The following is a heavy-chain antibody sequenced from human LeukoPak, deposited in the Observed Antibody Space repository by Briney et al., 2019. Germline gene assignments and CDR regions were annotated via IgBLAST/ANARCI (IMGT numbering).Heavy chain of an antibody. CDR2: INPSGGNT. V-gene: IGHV1-46*01. J-gene: IGHJ4*02. CDR1: GYTFTSYY. CDR3: ARGLRRGVGATYGY. D-gene: IGHD1-26*01. Sequence: ASVKVSCKASGYTFTSYYMHWVRQAPGQGLEWMGIINPSGGNTGYAQKFQGRVTITRNTSISTAYMELSSLRSEDTAVYYCARGLRRGVGATYGYWGQGTLVTVSS.